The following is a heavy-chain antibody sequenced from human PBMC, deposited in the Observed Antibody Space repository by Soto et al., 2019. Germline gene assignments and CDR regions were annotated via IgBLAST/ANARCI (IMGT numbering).Heavy chain of an antibody. CDR2: IFSNDEK. V-gene: IGHV2-26*01. Sequence: QVTLKESGPVVVKPTETLTLTCTVSGFSLSNARLGVSWIRQPPGKALEWLAHIFSNDEKSYSTSLSNRLTISTNNSKSQVVLTMNNVDPVDSGTYYCALITDCSRTDCSLASFDPWGQGTLVTVSS. J-gene: IGHJ5*02. CDR3: ALITDCSRTDCSLASFDP. CDR1: GFSLSNARLG. D-gene: IGHD2-2*01.